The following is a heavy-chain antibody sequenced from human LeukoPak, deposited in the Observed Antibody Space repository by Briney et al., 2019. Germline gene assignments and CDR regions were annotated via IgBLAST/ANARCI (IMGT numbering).Heavy chain of an antibody. V-gene: IGHV3-7*03. J-gene: IGHJ4*02. CDR2: IKKEGSEK. CDR1: GFTFSGYW. Sequence: PGGSLRLSCAASGFTFSGYWMNWVRQAPGKGLEWVANIKKEGSEKYYVDSVKGRFTISKDNAKNSLYLQMNSLGADDTAVYYCATDYYDSSGYYTGTYWGQGTLVTVSS. CDR3: ATDYYDSSGYYTGTY. D-gene: IGHD3-22*01.